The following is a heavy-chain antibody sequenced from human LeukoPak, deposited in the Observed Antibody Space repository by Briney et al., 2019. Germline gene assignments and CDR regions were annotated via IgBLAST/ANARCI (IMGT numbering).Heavy chain of an antibody. D-gene: IGHD3-10*01. J-gene: IGHJ4*02. Sequence: SETLSLTCAVCGGSFSVYYWSWIRQPPRKGLEWIGEINHSGCTNYSPSLKSRVTISVDTSKDQFSLKLSSVNAADTAVYYCARDGLWFGELLYTKPLDYWGQGTLVTVSS. V-gene: IGHV4-34*01. CDR3: ARDGLWFGELLYTKPLDY. CDR1: GGSFSVYY. CDR2: INHSGCT.